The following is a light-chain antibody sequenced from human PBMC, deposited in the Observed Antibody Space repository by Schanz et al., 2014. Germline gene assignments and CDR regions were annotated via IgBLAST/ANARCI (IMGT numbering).Light chain of an antibody. CDR3: AAWANSLNGWV. CDR2: TNN. CDR1: SSNIGSNA. V-gene: IGLV1-44*01. J-gene: IGLJ2*01. Sequence: QSVLTQPPSASGTPGQRVTISCSGSSSNIGSNAVNWFQQLPGTAPKLLIYTNNQRPSGVPDRFSGSKSGTSASLAISGLQSEDEADYHCAAWANSLNGWVFGGGTKLTVL.